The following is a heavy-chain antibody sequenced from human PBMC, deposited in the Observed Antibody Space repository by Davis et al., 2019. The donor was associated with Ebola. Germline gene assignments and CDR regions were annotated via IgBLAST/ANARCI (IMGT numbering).Heavy chain of an antibody. D-gene: IGHD3-22*01. J-gene: IGHJ3*02. CDR1: GFTVSSNY. V-gene: IGHV3-66*01. CDR2: IYSGGST. CDR3: ARDFTYYFDSSGYYSAPNDAFDI. Sequence: GESLKISCAASGFTVSSNYMSWVRQAPGKGLEWVSVIYSGGSTYYADSVKGRFTISRDNSKNTLYLQINSLRPEDTAVYYCARDFTYYFDSSGYYSAPNDAFDIWGQGTKVTVSS.